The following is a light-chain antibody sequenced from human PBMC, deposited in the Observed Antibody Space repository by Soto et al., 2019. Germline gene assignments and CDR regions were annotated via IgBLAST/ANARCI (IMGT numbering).Light chain of an antibody. CDR2: EGN. Sequence: SVLTQPASVSGSPGQSITISCTGTSSDIGTYNLVSWYQQHPGKAPKLMIYEGNKRPSGVSNRFSGSRSGTTASLTISGLQAEDEADYYCCSYAEGGTLVFGGGTKLTVL. V-gene: IGLV2-23*01. CDR1: SSDIGTYNL. J-gene: IGLJ3*02. CDR3: CSYAEGGTLV.